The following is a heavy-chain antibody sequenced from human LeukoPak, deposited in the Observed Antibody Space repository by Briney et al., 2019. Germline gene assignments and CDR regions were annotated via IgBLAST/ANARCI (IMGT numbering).Heavy chain of an antibody. V-gene: IGHV3-23*01. Sequence: PGGSLRLSCAASGFTFSRYGMSWVRQAPGKGLEWVSAISGSGDNTYYADSVKGRFTVSRDNSRNMLYVQMNSLRAEDTAVYYCAKDPLPYDPWGQGTLVTVSS. J-gene: IGHJ5*02. CDR3: AKDPLPYDP. CDR2: ISGSGDNT. CDR1: GFTFSRYG.